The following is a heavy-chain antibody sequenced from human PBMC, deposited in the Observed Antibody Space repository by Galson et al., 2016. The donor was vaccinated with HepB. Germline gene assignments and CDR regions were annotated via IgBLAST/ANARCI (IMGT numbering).Heavy chain of an antibody. CDR1: GFTASDTS. CDR3: ARGKDKWYDYLIF. Sequence: SLRLSCAASGFTASDTSMTWVRQAPGKGLEWISLIYSGCSTYYADSVKGRFTISRDDSKNMVYLQMNSLRVEDTAVYYCARGKDKWYDYLIFWGQGALVTVSA. V-gene: IGHV3-53*01. CDR2: IYSGCST. D-gene: IGHD3-10*01. J-gene: IGHJ4*02.